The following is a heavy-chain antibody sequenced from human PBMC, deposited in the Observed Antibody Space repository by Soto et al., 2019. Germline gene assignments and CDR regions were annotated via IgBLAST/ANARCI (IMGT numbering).Heavy chain of an antibody. CDR3: AYNEGELVAGVTLGTTRFSS. Sequence: QITLKESGPTVVKPTQTLTLTCTFSGFSLTTGGVSVGWIRQPPGKALEWLAVIYWDDDKRYSPSLRSRLAITRDHFRNQVVLEFINIYPGATVTYFCAYNEGELVAGVTLGTTRFSSWGPGALVTVSS. J-gene: IGHJ5*02. CDR1: GFSLTTGGVS. V-gene: IGHV2-5*02. D-gene: IGHD6-19*01. CDR2: IYWDDDK.